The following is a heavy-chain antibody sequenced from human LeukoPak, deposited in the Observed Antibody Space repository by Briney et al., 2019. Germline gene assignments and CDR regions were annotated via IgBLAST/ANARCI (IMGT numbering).Heavy chain of an antibody. CDR2: ISSSSSYI. Sequence: GGSLRLSCAASGFTFSSYSMNWVRQAPGKGLEWVSSISSSSSYIYYADSVKGRFTISRDNAKNSLYLQMNSLRAEDTAVYYCARVLGAYPFDYWGQGTLVTVSS. D-gene: IGHD4/OR15-4a*01. CDR3: ARVLGAYPFDY. J-gene: IGHJ4*02. CDR1: GFTFSSYS. V-gene: IGHV3-21*01.